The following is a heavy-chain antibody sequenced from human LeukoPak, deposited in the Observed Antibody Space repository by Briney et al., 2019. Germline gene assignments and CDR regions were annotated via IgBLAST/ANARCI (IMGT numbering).Heavy chain of an antibody. CDR3: AKDRKHGLRYFDWLSHVGDY. V-gene: IGHV3-23*01. Sequence: TGGSLRLSCGASGFTFSNYAMSWVRQGPGKGLDWVAIISPGAIRPNAGSRYYAYSVKGRFTISRDNSQNTLYLQMNSLRAEDTAVYYCAKDRKHGLRYFDWLSHVGDYWGQGTLVTVSS. CDR1: GFTFSNYA. J-gene: IGHJ4*02. D-gene: IGHD3-9*01. CDR2: IRPNAGSR.